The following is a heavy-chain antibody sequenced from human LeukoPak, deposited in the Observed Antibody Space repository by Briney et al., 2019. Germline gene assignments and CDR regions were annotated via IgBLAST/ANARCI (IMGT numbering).Heavy chain of an antibody. Sequence: SETLSLTCTVSGSSISSGYYWGWIRQPPGKGLEWIGTIYHSGSTYYNPSLKSRVTISVDTSKNQFSLKLHSVTAADTAVYYCARGGSYYDYWGQGTLVTVSS. CDR1: GSSISSGYY. V-gene: IGHV4-38-2*02. CDR3: ARGGSYYDY. CDR2: IYHSGST. J-gene: IGHJ4*02. D-gene: IGHD1-26*01.